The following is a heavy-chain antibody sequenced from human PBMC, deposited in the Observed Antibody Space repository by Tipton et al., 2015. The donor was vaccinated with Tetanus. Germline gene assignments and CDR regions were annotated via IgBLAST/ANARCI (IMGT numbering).Heavy chain of an antibody. D-gene: IGHD3-10*01. Sequence: TLSLTCTVSGDSISSGPYSWSWLRQHPGKGLELIGYIYYSGTSYTSPSLTRRVSIAVDTSRNQFSLNLTSVTVADSAVYFCARDFGAGSYRPQTGFDYWGRGTLVTVSS. CDR1: GDSISSGPYS. CDR2: IYYSGTS. CDR3: ARDFGAGSYRPQTGFDY. V-gene: IGHV4-31*03. J-gene: IGHJ4*02.